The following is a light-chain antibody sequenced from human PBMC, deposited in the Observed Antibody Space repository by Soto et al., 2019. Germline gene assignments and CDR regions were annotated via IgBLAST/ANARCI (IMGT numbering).Light chain of an antibody. CDR2: GAS. CDR3: QQYGSSPT. J-gene: IGKJ5*01. CDR1: QSLTSSY. V-gene: IGKV3-20*01. Sequence: EIVMAQSPATLSVSAGGRATLSCRASQSLTSSYLVCYQQKPGQAPRLLIYGASSRATGTPDRFSGSGSGTDFTLTVSRLEPEDFAVYYCQQYGSSPTFGQGTRLEIK.